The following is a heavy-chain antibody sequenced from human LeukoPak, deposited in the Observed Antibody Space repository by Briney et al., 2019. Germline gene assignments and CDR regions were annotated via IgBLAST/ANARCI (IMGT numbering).Heavy chain of an antibody. V-gene: IGHV1-69*13. CDR3: ARSAAAYYYYMDV. CDR1: GGTFDTYA. Sequence: ASVKVSCKTSGGTFDTYAISWVRQAPGQGLEWMGGIIPILGTANYAQKFQGRVTITADESTTTAHTDLSSLRFEDTAVYYSARSAAAYYYYMDVWGKGTTVTVSS. CDR2: IIPILGTA. J-gene: IGHJ6*03.